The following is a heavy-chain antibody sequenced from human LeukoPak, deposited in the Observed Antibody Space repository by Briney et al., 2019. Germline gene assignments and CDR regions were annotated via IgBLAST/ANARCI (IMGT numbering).Heavy chain of an antibody. CDR3: ARDATRGIGGSYDLDF. D-gene: IGHD3-16*01. V-gene: IGHV1-46*01. CDR2: LNPSRGTT. J-gene: IGHJ4*02. CDR1: GYNFSSYY. Sequence: GASVKVSCKASGYNFSSYYIQWVRQDPGQGLEWMGLLNPSRGTTAYAPKFQGRVTMTRDTSSNTVYMELRGLRSDDTAIYYCARDATRGIGGSYDLDFGGQGSLVTVSS.